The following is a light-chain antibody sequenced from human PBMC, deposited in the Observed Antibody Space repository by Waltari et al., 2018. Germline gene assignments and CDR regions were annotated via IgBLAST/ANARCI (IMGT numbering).Light chain of an antibody. CDR2: KDS. V-gene: IGLV3-27*01. CDR1: ILAKRY. CDR3: YSAADNNRQV. Sequence: SYELTQPSSVSVSPGQTARITCSGDILAKRYARWFQQKPGQAPVVVIYKDSERPSGIPGRFSGSNSGTTVTLTISGAQVEDEADYYCYSAADNNRQVFGGGTKLTVL. J-gene: IGLJ3*02.